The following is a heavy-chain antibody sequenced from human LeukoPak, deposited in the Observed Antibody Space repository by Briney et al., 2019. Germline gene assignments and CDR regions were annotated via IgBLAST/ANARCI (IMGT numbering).Heavy chain of an antibody. CDR2: IYYSGST. Sequence: SETLSLTCTVSGGSISSSSYYWGWIRQPPGKGLEWIGSIYYSGSTYYNPSLKSRVTISVDTSKNQFSLKLSSVTAADTAVYYCARQYQGCSDYWGQGTLVTVSS. V-gene: IGHV4-39*01. J-gene: IGHJ4*02. D-gene: IGHD2-15*01. CDR1: GGSISSSSYY. CDR3: ARQYQGCSDY.